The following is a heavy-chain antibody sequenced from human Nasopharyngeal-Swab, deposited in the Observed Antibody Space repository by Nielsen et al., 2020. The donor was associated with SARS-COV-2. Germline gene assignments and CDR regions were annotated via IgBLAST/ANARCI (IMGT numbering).Heavy chain of an antibody. CDR2: IDFDGSNT. D-gene: IGHD3-9*01. Sequence: GESLKISCTPSEFTLRNHWVHWVRLTPGKGLVWVSGIDFDGSNTFYADSVKGRFTISRDNGENTLSLQMNSLRDEDTGVYYCGSVFEIWGQGVLVTVSS. CDR3: GSVFEI. CDR1: EFTLRNHW. J-gene: IGHJ4*02. V-gene: IGHV3-74*01.